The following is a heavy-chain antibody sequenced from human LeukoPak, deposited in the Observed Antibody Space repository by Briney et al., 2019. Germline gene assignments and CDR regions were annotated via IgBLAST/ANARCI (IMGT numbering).Heavy chain of an antibody. CDR1: CGSISSYY. CDR2: IYYSGST. CDR3: ARENDFDAFDI. V-gene: IGHV4-59*01. Sequence: SETLSLTCTVSCGSISSYYRSWIRQPPGKGLEWIGYIYYSGSTNYNPSLKSRVTISVDTSKNQFSLKLSSVTAADTAVYYCARENDFDAFDIWGQGTMVTVSS. D-gene: IGHD2-21*02. J-gene: IGHJ3*02.